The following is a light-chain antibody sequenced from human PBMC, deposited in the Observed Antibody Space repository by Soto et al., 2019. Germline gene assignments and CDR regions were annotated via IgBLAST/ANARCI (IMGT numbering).Light chain of an antibody. J-gene: IGLJ3*02. CDR3: LLSYTGARV. V-gene: IGLV7-46*01. CDR1: TGVVTSGHF. CDR2: DTT. Sequence: QAVVTQESSLTVSPGGTITLTCGSSTGVVTSGHFPYWFQQKPGQAPRTLIYDTTNKHSWTPARFSGSLLGDKAALTLSGAQPEDEADYYCLLSYTGARVFGGGTKLTVL.